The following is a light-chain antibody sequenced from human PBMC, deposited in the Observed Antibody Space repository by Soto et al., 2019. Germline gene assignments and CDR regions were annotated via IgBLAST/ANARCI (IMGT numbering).Light chain of an antibody. J-gene: IGKJ4*01. Sequence: EIALTQSPGTLSLSPGERATLSCRASQSVSSSYLAWYQQKPGQAPRILIYGASSRATGIPDRFSGSGSGTDFTLTISRLEPEDFAVYYCQQYGSSPPALTFGGGTKVEIK. CDR3: QQYGSSPPALT. CDR2: GAS. V-gene: IGKV3-20*01. CDR1: QSVSSSY.